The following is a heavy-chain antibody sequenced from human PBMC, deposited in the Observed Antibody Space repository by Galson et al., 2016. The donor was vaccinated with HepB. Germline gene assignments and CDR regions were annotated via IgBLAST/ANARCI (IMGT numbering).Heavy chain of an antibody. CDR3: ARDQDCTSMSCPSLGYYYMDV. J-gene: IGHJ6*03. V-gene: IGHV1-69*13. D-gene: IGHD2-2*01. CDR2: IVPVFATP. CDR1: GDSFSTHA. Sequence: SVTVSCKASGDSFSTHAISWVRQAPGQGLEWMGGIVPVFATPRYAEKFQGRVTITADESTRTAYMELRSLTSEDTAVYYCARDQDCTSMSCPSLGYYYMDVWGKGTTVTVSS.